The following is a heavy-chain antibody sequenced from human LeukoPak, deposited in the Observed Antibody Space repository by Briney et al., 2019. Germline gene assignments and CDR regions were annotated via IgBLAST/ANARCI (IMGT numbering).Heavy chain of an antibody. Sequence: SETLSLTCAVYGGSFSGYYWSWIRQPPGKGLEWIGEINHSGSTNYNPSLKSRVTISVDTSKNQFSLRLSSVTAADTAVYYCAHGLRYFGYYYGMDAWGQGTTVTVSS. CDR2: INHSGST. CDR3: AHGLRYFGYYYGMDA. CDR1: GGSFSGYY. V-gene: IGHV4-34*01. J-gene: IGHJ6*02. D-gene: IGHD3-9*01.